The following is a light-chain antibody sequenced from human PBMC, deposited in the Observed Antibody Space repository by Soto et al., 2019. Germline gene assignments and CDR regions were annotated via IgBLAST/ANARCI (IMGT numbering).Light chain of an antibody. CDR2: DAS. V-gene: IGKV1-5*01. J-gene: IGKJ1*01. CDR1: QSISSW. Sequence: DIQMPQSPSTLSASVGDRVTITCRASQSISSWLAWYQQKPGKAPKLLIYDASSLESGVPSRFSGSGSVTEFTLAISSLQPYDFATYYCQQYNSYSLTFGQGTKVEIK. CDR3: QQYNSYSLT.